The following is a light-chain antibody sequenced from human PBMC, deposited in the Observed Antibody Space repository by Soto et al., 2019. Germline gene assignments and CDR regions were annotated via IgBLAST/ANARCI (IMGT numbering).Light chain of an antibody. Sequence: EIVMTQSPATLSVSPGERATLSCRASQSVSSYLAWYQQKPGQAPRLLIYDASNRATGIPPRFSGGGSGTEFTVTISSLQSEDFAIYYCQQYDIWPPYTFGQGTKVDIK. CDR2: DAS. V-gene: IGKV3-15*01. CDR1: QSVSSY. J-gene: IGKJ2*01. CDR3: QQYDIWPPYT.